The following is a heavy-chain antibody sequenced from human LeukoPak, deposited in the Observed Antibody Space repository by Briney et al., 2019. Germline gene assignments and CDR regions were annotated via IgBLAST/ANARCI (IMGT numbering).Heavy chain of an antibody. CDR3: ARDPAYYYDSSGYYHGYFQH. D-gene: IGHD3-22*01. V-gene: IGHV3-30-3*01. CDR1: GGTFSSYA. Sequence: SCKASGGTFSSYAMHWVRQAPGKGLEWVAVISYDGSNKYYADSVKGRFTISRDNSKNTLYLQMNSLRAEDTAVYYCARDPAYYYDSSGYYHGYFQHWGQGTLVTVSS. CDR2: ISYDGSNK. J-gene: IGHJ1*01.